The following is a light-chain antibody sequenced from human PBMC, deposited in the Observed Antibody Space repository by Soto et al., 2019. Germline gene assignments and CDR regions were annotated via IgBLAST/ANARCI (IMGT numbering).Light chain of an antibody. CDR2: GVS. CDR1: GSDIGNYNY. Sequence: QSVLTQPASVSGSPGQSITISCTGTGSDIGNYNYVSWYQQYPGKAPKLMIYGVSNRPSGVSNRFSGSKSGNAASLTISGLQAEDEADYYCSSYTSYTTLGVFGGGTKLTVL. J-gene: IGLJ3*02. V-gene: IGLV2-14*01. CDR3: SSYTSYTTLGV.